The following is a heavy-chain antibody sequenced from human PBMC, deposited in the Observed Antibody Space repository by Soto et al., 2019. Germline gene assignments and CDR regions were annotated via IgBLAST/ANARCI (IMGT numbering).Heavy chain of an antibody. D-gene: IGHD6-13*01. CDR3: ARDTFAAGTLIGIFDY. J-gene: IGHJ4*02. V-gene: IGHV1-69*13. Sequence: SVKVSCKASGGTFSSYAISWVRQAPGQGLEWMGGIIPIFGTANYAQKFQGRVTITADESTSTAYMELGSLRSEDTAVYYCARDTFAAGTLIGIFDYWGQGTLVTVSS. CDR1: GGTFSSYA. CDR2: IIPIFGTA.